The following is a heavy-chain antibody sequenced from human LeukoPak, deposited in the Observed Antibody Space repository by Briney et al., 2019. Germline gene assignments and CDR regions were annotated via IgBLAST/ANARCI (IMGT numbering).Heavy chain of an antibody. Sequence: PGGSLRLSCAASGFTFSSYGVHWVRQAPGKGLEWVANIKGDGSEKYYVDSVKGRFTISRDNDKNYLYLQMNSLRDEDTAVYYCVRQAGVSWGQGTLVTVSS. CDR1: GFTFSSYG. CDR3: VRQAGVS. CDR2: IKGDGSEK. V-gene: IGHV3-7*01. D-gene: IGHD6-19*01. J-gene: IGHJ5*02.